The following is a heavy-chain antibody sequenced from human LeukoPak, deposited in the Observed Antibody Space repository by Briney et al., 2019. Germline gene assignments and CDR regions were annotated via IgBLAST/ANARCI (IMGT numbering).Heavy chain of an antibody. CDR2: IIPILGIA. D-gene: IGHD1-20*01. CDR1: GGTFSSYA. Sequence: SVKVSCKASGGTFSSYAISWVRQAPGQGLEWMGRIIPILGIANYVQKFQGRVTITADKSTSTAYMELSSLRSEDTAVYYCARGGGRITGTTFDYWGQGTLVTVSS. CDR3: ARGGGRITGTTFDY. V-gene: IGHV1-69*04. J-gene: IGHJ4*02.